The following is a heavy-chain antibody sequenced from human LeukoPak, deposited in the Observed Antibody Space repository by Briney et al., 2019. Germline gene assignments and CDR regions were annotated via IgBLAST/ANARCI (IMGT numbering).Heavy chain of an antibody. D-gene: IGHD1-14*01. J-gene: IGHJ5*02. CDR2: IYYSGST. V-gene: IGHV4-61*01. Sequence: PSETLSLTCTVSGGSISSSSYYWSWIRQPPGKGLEWIGYIYYSGSTNYNPSLKSRVTISVDTSKNQFSLKLSSVTAADTAVYYCARSGYNKNWFDPWGQGTLVTVSS. CDR1: GGSISSSSYY. CDR3: ARSGYNKNWFDP.